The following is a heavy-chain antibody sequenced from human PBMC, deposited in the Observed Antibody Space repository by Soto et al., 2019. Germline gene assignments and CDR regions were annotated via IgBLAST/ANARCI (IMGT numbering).Heavy chain of an antibody. CDR2: IWYDGSVK. CDR3: ARADCGGQCPCDY. J-gene: IGHJ4*02. Sequence: GGSLRLSCAASGFTFGTYGMHWVRQAPGKGLEWVAGIWYDGSVKTYADSVKGRFSISRDNSQNTVYLQMNTLRAGDTAVYYCARADCGGQCPCDYWGQGTLVTVSS. D-gene: IGHD2-21*01. CDR1: GFTFGTYG. V-gene: IGHV3-33*01.